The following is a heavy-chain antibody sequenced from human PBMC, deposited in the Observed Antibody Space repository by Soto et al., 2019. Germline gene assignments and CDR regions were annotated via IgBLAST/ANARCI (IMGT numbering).Heavy chain of an antibody. CDR3: ASDLSGRADV. J-gene: IGHJ6*02. D-gene: IGHD3-10*01. CDR1: GFTFSSYW. V-gene: IGHV3-74*01. CDR2: MNEDGGTT. Sequence: QRLSCAASGFTFSSYWMHWVRQAPGKGLVWVSRMNEDGGTTDYADSVKGRFTISRDNAKNTLYLQMNSLRVEDTAVYYCASDLSGRADVWGQGXTVTVSS.